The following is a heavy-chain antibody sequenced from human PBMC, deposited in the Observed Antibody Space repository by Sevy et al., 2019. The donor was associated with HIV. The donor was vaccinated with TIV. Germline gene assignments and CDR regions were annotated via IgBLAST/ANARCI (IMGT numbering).Heavy chain of an antibody. D-gene: IGHD1-26*01. CDR2: ISWNSGTI. Sequence: GGSLRLSCAASGFTFDDYAMHWVRQAPGKGLEWVSGISWNSGTIGYVDSVKGRFTVSRDNAKNSLYLQMNSLRAEDTALYYCAKGGRVLYSGSYLVDYWGQGTLVTVSS. V-gene: IGHV3-9*01. CDR1: GFTFDDYA. J-gene: IGHJ4*02. CDR3: AKGGRVLYSGSYLVDY.